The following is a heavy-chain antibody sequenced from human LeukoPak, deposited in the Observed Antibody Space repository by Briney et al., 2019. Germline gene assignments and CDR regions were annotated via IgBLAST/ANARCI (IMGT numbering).Heavy chain of an antibody. V-gene: IGHV5-51*01. Sequence: ESLKISCKGSGYSFASYWIGWVRQMPGKGLEYMGIICPGDSDTRYSPSFQGQVTISADKSISTAYLQWSSLKASDTAMYYCARHTTVGGSLRFDYWGQGTLVTVSS. J-gene: IGHJ4*02. CDR1: GYSFASYW. CDR2: ICPGDSDT. CDR3: ARHTTVGGSLRFDY. D-gene: IGHD4-23*01.